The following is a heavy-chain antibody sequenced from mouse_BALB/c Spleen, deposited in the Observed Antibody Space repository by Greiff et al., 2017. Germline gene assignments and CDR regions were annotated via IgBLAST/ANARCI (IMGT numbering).Heavy chain of an antibody. V-gene: IGHV5-12-2*01. CDR1: GFTFSSYT. CDR2: ISNGGGST. J-gene: IGHJ3*01. D-gene: IGHD2-4*01. Sequence: EVQRVESGGGLVQPGGSLKLSCAASGFTFSSYTMSWVRQTPEKRLEWVAYISNGGGSTYYPDTVKGRFTISRDNAKNTLYLQMSSLKSEDTAMYYCARHTMITTWFAYWGQGTLVTVSA. CDR3: ARHTMITTWFAY.